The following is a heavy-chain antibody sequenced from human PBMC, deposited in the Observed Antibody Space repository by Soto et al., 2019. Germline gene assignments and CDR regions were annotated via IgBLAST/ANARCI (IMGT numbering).Heavy chain of an antibody. CDR3: ASDQGGDSSGDARDV. D-gene: IGHD2-21*02. CDR1: GGTFSSYS. Sequence: SVKVSCKASGGTFSSYSINWVRQAPGQGLEWMGGFIPVFDAANYAQEFQGRVTITADESTSTAYMELKSLRSEDTAVYYCASDQGGDSSGDARDVWGQGTTVTVS. J-gene: IGHJ6*02. CDR2: FIPVFDAA. V-gene: IGHV1-69*13.